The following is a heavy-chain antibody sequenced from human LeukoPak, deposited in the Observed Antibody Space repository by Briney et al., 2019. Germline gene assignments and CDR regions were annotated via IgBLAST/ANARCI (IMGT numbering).Heavy chain of an antibody. Sequence: SETLSLTCAVYGGSFSGYYWSWIRQPPGKGLEWIGEINHSGSTNYNPSLKSRATISVDTSKNQFSLKLSSVTAADTAVYYCARTRGIYCSGGSCYQQFFDYWGQGTLVTVSS. J-gene: IGHJ4*02. D-gene: IGHD2-15*01. V-gene: IGHV4-34*01. CDR1: GGSFSGYY. CDR2: INHSGST. CDR3: ARTRGIYCSGGSCYQQFFDY.